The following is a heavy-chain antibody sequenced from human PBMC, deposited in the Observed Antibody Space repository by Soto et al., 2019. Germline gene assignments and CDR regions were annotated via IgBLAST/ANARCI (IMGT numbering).Heavy chain of an antibody. CDR3: AKDWTRGSGGYPDYFDY. Sequence: EVQLLESGGGLVQPGGSLRLSCAGSGFTFSAYGMSWVRQAPGKGLEWVSGISVSGTSTYYADSVKGRFTISRDNSKNTLYPQMKRLRAEDTALYYCAKDWTRGSGGYPDYFDYWGQGTLVTVSS. CDR1: GFTFSAYG. D-gene: IGHD3-10*01. J-gene: IGHJ4*02. V-gene: IGHV3-23*01. CDR2: ISVSGTST.